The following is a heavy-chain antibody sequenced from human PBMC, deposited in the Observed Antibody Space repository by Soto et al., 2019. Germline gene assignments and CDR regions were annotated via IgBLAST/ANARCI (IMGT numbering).Heavy chain of an antibody. CDR2: ISSSSSTI. CDR1: GFTFSTYS. Sequence: PGGSLRLSCAASGFTFSTYSMNWVRQAPGKGLEWVSYISSSSSTIFYTDSVKGRFTVSRDNAKNSLYLQINSLTAEDTAVYYCARGTLTSIDMVDYWGQGTLVTVSS. V-gene: IGHV3-48*01. D-gene: IGHD2-21*01. CDR3: ARGTLTSIDMVDY. J-gene: IGHJ4*02.